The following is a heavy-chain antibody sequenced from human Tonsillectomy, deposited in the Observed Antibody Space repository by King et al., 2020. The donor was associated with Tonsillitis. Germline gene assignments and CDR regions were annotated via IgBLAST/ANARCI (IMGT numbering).Heavy chain of an antibody. J-gene: IGHJ6*03. V-gene: IGHV3-33*01. CDR2: IWYDGSQT. CDR3: ARENGFWSGYPTIDV. CDR1: GFTFSSYG. Sequence: VQLVESGGGVVQPGRSLRLSCAASGFTFSSYGMHWVRQAPGKGLEWGALIWYDGSQTYYADSVKGRFTISRDSSKNTLYLQRNSLRAEDTAVYYCARENGFWSGYPTIDVWGIGTTVTVSS. D-gene: IGHD3-3*01.